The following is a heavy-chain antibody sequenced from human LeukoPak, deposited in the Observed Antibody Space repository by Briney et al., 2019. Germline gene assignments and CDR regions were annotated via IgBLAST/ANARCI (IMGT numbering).Heavy chain of an antibody. CDR2: VGGTGSDT. CDR3: ARGSPGIPLGY. Sequence: PGGSLRLSCAASRFTFSDFAMSWVRQAPGKGLEWVSTVGGTGSDTYYADSVKGRFTIYRDNSKSTLYLQMNSLRDEDTAVYYCARGSPGIPLGYWGQGTLVTVSS. J-gene: IGHJ4*02. V-gene: IGHV3-23*01. D-gene: IGHD3-10*01. CDR1: RFTFSDFA.